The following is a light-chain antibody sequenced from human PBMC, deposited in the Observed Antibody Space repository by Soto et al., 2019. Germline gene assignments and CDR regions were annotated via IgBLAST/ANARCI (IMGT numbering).Light chain of an antibody. CDR3: QQRTDRPPWT. CDR1: QSISRS. Sequence: EIVLTQSPAILSVSPGERATLSFSASQSISRSLAWYQQKPGQDPRLLLSDASTRATGIPARFRGSGSGTDFTLSISSLEPEDFAVYYCQQRTDRPPWTFGQGTKVDIK. J-gene: IGKJ1*01. V-gene: IGKV3-11*01. CDR2: DAS.